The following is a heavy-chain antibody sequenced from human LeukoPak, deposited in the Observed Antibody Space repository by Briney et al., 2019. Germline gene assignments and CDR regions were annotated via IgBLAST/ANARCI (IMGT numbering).Heavy chain of an antibody. Sequence: KPGASVKVSGKASGYTFTSYGFSWVPQAPGQGLEWRGWISAYNGNTNYAQKLQGRVTMTTDTSTSTAYIELRSLRSDDTAVYYCARVVGATQQFFDYWGQGTLVTVSS. D-gene: IGHD1-26*01. CDR1: GYTFTSYG. J-gene: IGHJ4*02. V-gene: IGHV1-18*01. CDR2: ISAYNGNT. CDR3: ARVVGATQQFFDY.